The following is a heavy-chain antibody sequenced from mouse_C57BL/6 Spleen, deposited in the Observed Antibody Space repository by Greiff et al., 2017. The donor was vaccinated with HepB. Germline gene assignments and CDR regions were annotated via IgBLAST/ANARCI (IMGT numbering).Heavy chain of an antibody. CDR3: ARCVTTGGTWFAY. J-gene: IGHJ3*01. Sequence: VQLQQSGPGLVQPSQSLSITCTVSGFSLTSYGVHWVRQSPGKGLEWLGVIWRGGSTDYNAAFISRLSISKDNSKSQVFFKMNSLQADDTAIYYCARCVTTGGTWFAYWGQGTLVTVSA. CDR2: IWRGGST. CDR1: GFSLTSYG. D-gene: IGHD1-1*01. V-gene: IGHV2-2*01.